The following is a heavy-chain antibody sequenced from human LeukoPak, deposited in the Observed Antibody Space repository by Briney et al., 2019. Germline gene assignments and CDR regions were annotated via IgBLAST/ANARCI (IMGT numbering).Heavy chain of an antibody. D-gene: IGHD3-10*01. V-gene: IGHV1-8*03. J-gene: IGHJ5*02. CDR2: MNPNSGNT. CDR1: GYTFTSYD. Sequence: GASVKVSCKASGYTFTSYDINWVRQATGQGLEWMGWMNPNSGNTGYAQKFQGRVTITRNTSISTAYMELSSLRSEDTAVYYCARAPRITMVRGVIYWFDPWGQGTLVTVCS. CDR3: ARAPRITMVRGVIYWFDP.